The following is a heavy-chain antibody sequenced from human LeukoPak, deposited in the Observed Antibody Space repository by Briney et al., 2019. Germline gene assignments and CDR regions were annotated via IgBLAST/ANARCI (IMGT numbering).Heavy chain of an antibody. CDR1: GGSISSGDYY. J-gene: IGHJ4*02. CDR2: INHSGST. CDR3: ASLDYGDYD. V-gene: IGHV4-39*07. D-gene: IGHD4-17*01. Sequence: SETLSLTCTVSGGSISSGDYYWSWIRQPPGKGLEWIGEINHSGSTNYNPSLKSRVTISVDTSKDQFSLKLSSVTAADTAVYYCASLDYGDYDWGQGTLVTVSS.